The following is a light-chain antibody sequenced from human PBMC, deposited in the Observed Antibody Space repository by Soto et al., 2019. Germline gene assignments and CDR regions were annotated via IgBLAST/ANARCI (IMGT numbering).Light chain of an antibody. J-gene: IGLJ1*01. CDR3: SSYAGSNTPLYV. CDR1: SSDVGGYNY. V-gene: IGLV2-14*01. CDR2: DVS. Sequence: QSVLTQPASVSGSPGQSITISCTGTSSDVGGYNYVSWYQQYPGKAPQLMIFDVSNRPSGVSNRFSGSKSGSTASLTISGLQAEDEADYYCSSYAGSNTPLYVFGTGTQLTVL.